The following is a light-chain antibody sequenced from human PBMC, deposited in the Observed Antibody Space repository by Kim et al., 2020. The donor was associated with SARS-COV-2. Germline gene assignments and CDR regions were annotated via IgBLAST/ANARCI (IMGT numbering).Light chain of an antibody. V-gene: IGKV3-20*01. CDR3: QQYGSSPLT. J-gene: IGKJ4*01. CDR1: QSVSSSY. Sequence: STGERATLSCRASQSVSSSYLAWYQQKPGQAPRLLSYGAASRATGIPDRFSGSGSGTDFTLTISRLEPGDFAVYYCQQYGSSPLTFGGGTKVEIK. CDR2: GAA.